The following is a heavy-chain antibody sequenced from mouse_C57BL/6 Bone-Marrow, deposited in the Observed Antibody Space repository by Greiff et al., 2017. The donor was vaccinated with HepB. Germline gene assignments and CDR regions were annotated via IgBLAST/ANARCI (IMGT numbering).Heavy chain of an antibody. CDR2: ISYDGSN. J-gene: IGHJ4*01. CDR1: GYSITSGYY. D-gene: IGHD1-1*01. V-gene: IGHV3-6*01. CDR3: AREGSSCYYYAMDY. Sequence: EVKLEESGPGLVKPSQSLSLTCSVTGYSITSGYYWNWIRQFPGNKLEWMGYISYDGSNNYNPSLKNRISITRDTSKNQFFLKLNSVTTEDTATYYCAREGSSCYYYAMDYWGQGTSVTVSS.